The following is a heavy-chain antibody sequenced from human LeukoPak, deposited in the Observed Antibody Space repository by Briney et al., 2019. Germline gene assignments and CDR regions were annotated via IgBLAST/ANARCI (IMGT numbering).Heavy chain of an antibody. D-gene: IGHD2-2*01. J-gene: IGHJ3*02. CDR1: EFTFSTYS. V-gene: IGHV3-21*01. Sequence: GGSLRLSCAASEFTFSTYSMNWVRQAPGKGLEWVSSISSGSTYIYYADSVKGRFTISRDNAKNSLYLQMNSLRAEDTAVYYCARENVVVPAAMYAFDIWGQGTMVTVSS. CDR3: ARENVVVPAAMYAFDI. CDR2: ISSGSTYI.